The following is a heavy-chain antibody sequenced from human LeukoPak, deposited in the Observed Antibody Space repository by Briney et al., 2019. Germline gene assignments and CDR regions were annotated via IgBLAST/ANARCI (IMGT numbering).Heavy chain of an antibody. V-gene: IGHV3-30*18. Sequence: GGSLRLSCAASGFTFSSYGMHRVRQAPGKGLEWVAVISYDGSNEYYADSVKGRFTISRDNSKNTLYLQMNSLRAEDTAVYYCAKGYCSSITCPIVDHWGQGTLVTVSS. J-gene: IGHJ4*02. D-gene: IGHD2-2*01. CDR3: AKGYCSSITCPIVDH. CDR1: GFTFSSYG. CDR2: ISYDGSNE.